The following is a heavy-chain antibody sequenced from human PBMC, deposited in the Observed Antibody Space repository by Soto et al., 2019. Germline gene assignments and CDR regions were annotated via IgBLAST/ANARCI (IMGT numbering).Heavy chain of an antibody. Sequence: VASVKVSCKASGFTFTGYYIHWVRQAPGQGLEWMGWIRSNDGDPKYSQKFQDRVTMTRDTSMNTVYMQLSRLRSDDTAVYYCARDERSYGEPPFDYWGQGTLVTVSS. CDR1: GFTFTGYY. V-gene: IGHV1-2*02. CDR2: IRSNDGDP. J-gene: IGHJ4*02. D-gene: IGHD3-16*01. CDR3: ARDERSYGEPPFDY.